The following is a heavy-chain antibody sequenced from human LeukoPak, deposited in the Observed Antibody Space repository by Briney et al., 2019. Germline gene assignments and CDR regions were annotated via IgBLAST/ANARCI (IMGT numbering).Heavy chain of an antibody. Sequence: GGSLRLSCAAPGFTFSSYAMSWVRQAPGKGLEWVSAISGSGGSTYYADSVKGRFTISRDNSKNTLYLQMNSLRAEDTAVYYCAKNGLVPELYDYWGQGTLVTVSS. V-gene: IGHV3-23*01. CDR1: GFTFSSYA. CDR2: ISGSGGST. D-gene: IGHD1-26*01. J-gene: IGHJ4*02. CDR3: AKNGLVPELYDY.